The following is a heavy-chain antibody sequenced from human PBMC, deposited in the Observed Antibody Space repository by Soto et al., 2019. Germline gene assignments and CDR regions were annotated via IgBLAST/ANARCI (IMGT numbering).Heavy chain of an antibody. D-gene: IGHD6-13*01. CDR2: ISYDGSNK. Sequence: GGSLRLSCAASGFTFSSYGMHWVRQAPGKGLEWVAVISYDGSNKYYADSVKGRFTISRDNSKNTLYLQMNSLRAEDTAVYYCAKDQWQQQLVRGYIDYWGQGTLVTVSS. CDR3: AKDQWQQQLVRGYIDY. CDR1: GFTFSSYG. V-gene: IGHV3-30*18. J-gene: IGHJ4*02.